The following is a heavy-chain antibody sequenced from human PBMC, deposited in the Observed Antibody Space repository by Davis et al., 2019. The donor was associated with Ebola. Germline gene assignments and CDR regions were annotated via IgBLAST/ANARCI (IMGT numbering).Heavy chain of an antibody. CDR1: SYTFTSCG. V-gene: IGHV1-18*01. J-gene: IGHJ5*01. CDR3: AREAGATTRIYDS. CDR2: ISAYNGNT. Sequence: ASVKVSCKAASYTFTSCGISWVRQAPGQGLEWMGWISAYNGNTNYAQKLQGRVTMTTDTSRSTAYMELRSLRSDDTAVYYCAREAGATTRIYDSWGQGTLVTVSS. D-gene: IGHD1-26*01.